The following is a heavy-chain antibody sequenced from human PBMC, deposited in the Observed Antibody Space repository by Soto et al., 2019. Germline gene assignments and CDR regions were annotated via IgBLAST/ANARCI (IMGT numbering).Heavy chain of an antibody. CDR1: GYTFTTYD. Sequence: QVQLVQSGAEVKRPGASVKVSCEASGYTFTTYDINWVRQASGQGLEWMGCVNPSSGNTVYAQKFHGRVTMTRDTSISTAYMELSSLKSDDTAIYYCARASMYIWNDHWRQGTLVTVSS. J-gene: IGHJ5*02. V-gene: IGHV1-8*01. CDR2: VNPSSGNT. CDR3: ARASMYIWNDH. D-gene: IGHD1-20*01.